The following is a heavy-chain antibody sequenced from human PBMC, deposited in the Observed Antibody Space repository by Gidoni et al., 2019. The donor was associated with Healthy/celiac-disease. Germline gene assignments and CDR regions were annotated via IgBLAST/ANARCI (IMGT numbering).Heavy chain of an antibody. D-gene: IGHD3-22*01. CDR3: ASSGSSGYYVPYLFDP. CDR2: INPNSGGP. CDR1: GYTYTGYY. Sequence: QVQLVQSGAAVKKPGASVEVSCKASGYTYTGYYMHWVRQAPGPGLEWRGWINPNSGGPNYAQKFQGRVTMTSDTSISTAYMELSRLRSDDTAVYYCASSGSSGYYVPYLFDPWGQGTLVTVSS. J-gene: IGHJ5*02. V-gene: IGHV1-2*02.